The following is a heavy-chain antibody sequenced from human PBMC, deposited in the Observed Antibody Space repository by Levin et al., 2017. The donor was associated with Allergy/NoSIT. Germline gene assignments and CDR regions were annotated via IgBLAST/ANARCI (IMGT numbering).Heavy chain of an antibody. CDR3: AKDRRFTVTADFDN. CDR1: GFTFTSYA. CDR2: ITGSAATI. D-gene: IGHD4-17*01. Sequence: GESLKISCAASGFTFTSYAMAWVRQAPGKGLEWVASITGSAATIYYADSVKGRFTISKDNPKNALVLQMNSLRPEDTADYYCAKDRRFTVTADFDNWGHGTRVTVAS. J-gene: IGHJ4*01. V-gene: IGHV3-23*01.